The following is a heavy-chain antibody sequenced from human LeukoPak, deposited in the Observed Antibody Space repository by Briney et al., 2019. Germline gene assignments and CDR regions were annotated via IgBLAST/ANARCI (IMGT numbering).Heavy chain of an antibody. CDR3: ARDRGYGDYLNYFDY. Sequence: SETLSLTCAVSGGSVTSDRSFWSWIRQPPGKGLEWIAYIDYRGNTNYNPSLKSRVTISVDTSKNQFSLNLSSVTAADTAVYYCARDRGYGDYLNYFDYWGQGTLVTVSS. V-gene: IGHV4-61*01. CDR1: GGSVTSDRSF. D-gene: IGHD4-17*01. CDR2: IDYRGNT. J-gene: IGHJ4*02.